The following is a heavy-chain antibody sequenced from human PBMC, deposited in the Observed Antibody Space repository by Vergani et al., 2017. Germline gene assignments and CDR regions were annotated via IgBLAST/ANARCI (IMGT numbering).Heavy chain of an antibody. CDR1: GYTFNNYA. CDR3: ARDRTGRSSGWYYFDY. J-gene: IGHJ4*02. D-gene: IGHD6-19*01. CDR2: ISADNGNT. Sequence: QVQLVQSGAEVKKPGASVKVSCKASGYTFNNYAISWVRQAPGQGLEWMGWISADNGNTHYAQKFQGRVTMSTDTTTSTAYMELRSLRSDDTAVYYCARDRTGRSSGWYYFDYWGQGTLVTVSS. V-gene: IGHV1-18*01.